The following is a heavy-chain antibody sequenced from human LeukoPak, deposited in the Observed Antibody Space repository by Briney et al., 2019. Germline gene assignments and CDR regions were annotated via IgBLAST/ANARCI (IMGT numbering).Heavy chain of an antibody. J-gene: IGHJ3*02. CDR1: GGSISSNY. D-gene: IGHD3-9*01. CDR2: IYTSGSA. V-gene: IGHV4-4*07. CDR3: ARAWHSDILTGYEGGAFDI. Sequence: SETLSLTCTVSGGSISSNYWSWVWQRAGKGLEWIGRIYTSGSANYNPSLKSRATISVDTSKNQFSLKLSSVTAAATALYYFARAWHSDILTGYEGGAFDIWGQGTMVTVSS.